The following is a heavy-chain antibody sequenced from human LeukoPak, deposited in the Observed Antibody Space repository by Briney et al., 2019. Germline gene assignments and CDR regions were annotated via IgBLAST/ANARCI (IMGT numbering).Heavy chain of an antibody. D-gene: IGHD2-2*01. CDR1: GFPFSSYA. Sequence: GSLRLSCAASGFPFSSYAMHWVRQAPGKGLEYVSANANSVKGRFTISRDNSKNTLYLQMGSLRAEDMAVYYCARSSIVVVSILDYWGQGTLVTVSS. J-gene: IGHJ4*02. CDR3: ARSSIVVVSILDY. V-gene: IGHV3-64*01.